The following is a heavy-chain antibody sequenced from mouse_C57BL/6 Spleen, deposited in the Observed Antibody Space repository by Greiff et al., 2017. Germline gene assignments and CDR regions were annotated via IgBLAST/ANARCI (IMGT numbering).Heavy chain of an antibody. CDR2: IWSGGST. CDR3: ARGSNYLYYAMDY. Sequence: VMLVESGPGLVQPSQSLSITCTVSGFSLTSYGVHWVRQSPGKGLEWLGVIWSGGSTDYNAAFISRLSISKDNSKSQVFFKMNSLQADDTAIYYCARGSNYLYYAMDYWGQGTSVTVSS. J-gene: IGHJ4*01. CDR1: GFSLTSYG. V-gene: IGHV2-2*01. D-gene: IGHD2-5*01.